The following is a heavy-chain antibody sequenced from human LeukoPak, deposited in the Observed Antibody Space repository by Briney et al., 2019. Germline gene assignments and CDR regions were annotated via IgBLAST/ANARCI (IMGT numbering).Heavy chain of an antibody. CDR1: GYSFSNYW. CDR2: IYPGDSDT. Sequence: GESLKISCQGSGYSFSNYWIGWVRQIPGKGLEWVGIIYPGDSDTRYSPSFQGQVTISADKSISTAYPQWSSLKASDTAMYYCARLSRSGWYSQVDYWGQGTLVTVSS. CDR3: ARLSRSGWYSQVDY. J-gene: IGHJ4*02. V-gene: IGHV5-51*01. D-gene: IGHD6-19*01.